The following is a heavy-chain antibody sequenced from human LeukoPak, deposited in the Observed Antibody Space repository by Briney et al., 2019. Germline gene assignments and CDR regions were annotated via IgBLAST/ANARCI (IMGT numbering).Heavy chain of an antibody. CDR3: ARGPAANSGNYYVGDY. D-gene: IGHD1-26*01. V-gene: IGHV3-7*01. Sequence: GGSLRLSCAASGFTFSSNWMSWVRQAPGKEREWVANIKEDGSEKYYVDSVKGRFTISRDNAKNSLYLQVNSLRAEDTAVYYCARGPAANSGNYYVGDYWGQGTLVTVSS. CDR2: IKEDGSEK. CDR1: GFTFSSNW. J-gene: IGHJ4*02.